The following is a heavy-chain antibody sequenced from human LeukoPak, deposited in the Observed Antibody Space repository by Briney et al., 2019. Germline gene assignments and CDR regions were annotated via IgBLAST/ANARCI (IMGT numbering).Heavy chain of an antibody. J-gene: IGHJ3*02. CDR2: INHSGST. Sequence: PSETLSLTCAVYGGPFSGYCWSWIRQPPGKGLEWIGEINHSGSTNYNPSLKSRVTISVDTSKNQFSPKLSSVTAADTAVYYCATQAYSSSWPDAFDIWGQGTMVTVSS. CDR1: GGPFSGYC. CDR3: ATQAYSSSWPDAFDI. V-gene: IGHV4-34*01. D-gene: IGHD6-13*01.